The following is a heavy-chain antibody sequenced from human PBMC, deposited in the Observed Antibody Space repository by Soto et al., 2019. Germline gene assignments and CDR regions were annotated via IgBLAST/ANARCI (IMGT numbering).Heavy chain of an antibody. CDR2: ISAYNGNT. V-gene: IGHV1-18*01. D-gene: IGHD3-22*01. Sequence: VKVSCKASGYTFTSYGISWVRQAPGQGLEWMGWISAYNGNTNYAQKLQGRVTMTTDTSTSTAYMELRSLRSDDTAVYYCARASYYDSSGYYYVLDYWGQGTLVTVSS. CDR1: GYTFTSYG. CDR3: ARASYYDSSGYYYVLDY. J-gene: IGHJ4*02.